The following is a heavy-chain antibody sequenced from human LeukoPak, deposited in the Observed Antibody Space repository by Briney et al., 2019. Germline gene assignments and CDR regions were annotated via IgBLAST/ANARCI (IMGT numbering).Heavy chain of an antibody. CDR2: IKQDGSEK. CDR3: ARIRTSYYFDY. D-gene: IGHD3-10*01. Sequence: QTGGSLRLSCAASGFTFSSYWMSWVRRAPGKGLEWVANIKQDGSEKYYVDSVKGRFTISRDNAKNSLYLQMNSLRAEDTAVYYCARIRTSYYFDYWGQGTLVTVSS. CDR1: GFTFSSYW. J-gene: IGHJ4*02. V-gene: IGHV3-7*01.